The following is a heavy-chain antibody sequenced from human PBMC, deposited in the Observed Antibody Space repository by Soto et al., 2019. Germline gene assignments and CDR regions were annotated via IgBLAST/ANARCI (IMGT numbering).Heavy chain of an antibody. CDR2: IYSGGST. CDR3: AREGYDDAFDI. V-gene: IGHV3-53*01. CDR1: GFPVSSNY. Sequence: GGSLRLSCAASGFPVSSNYMSWVRQAPGKGLEWVSVIYSGGSTYYADSVKGRFTISRDNSKNTLYLQMNSLRAEDTAVYYCAREGYDDAFDIWGQGTMVTVSS. J-gene: IGHJ3*02. D-gene: IGHD1-1*01.